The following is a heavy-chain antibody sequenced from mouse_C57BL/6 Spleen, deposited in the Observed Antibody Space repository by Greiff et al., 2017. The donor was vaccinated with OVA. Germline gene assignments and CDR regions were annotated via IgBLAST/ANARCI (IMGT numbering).Heavy chain of an antibody. CDR1: GYTFTDHT. V-gene: IGHV1-78*01. CDR3: ARGDYYGSRYFDY. J-gene: IGHJ2*01. D-gene: IGHD1-1*01. CDR2: IYPRDGST. Sequence: VQLQESDAELVKPGASVKISCKVSGYTFTDHTIHWMKQRPEQGLEWIGYIYPRDGSTKYNEKFKGKATLTADKSSSTAYMQLNSLTSEDSAVYFCARGDYYGSRYFDYWGQGTTLTVSS.